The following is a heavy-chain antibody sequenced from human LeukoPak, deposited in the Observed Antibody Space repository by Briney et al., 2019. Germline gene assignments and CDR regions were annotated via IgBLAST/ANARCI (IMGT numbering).Heavy chain of an antibody. Sequence: VASVKVSCKASGYTFTSYYIHWVRQAPGQGLEWMGLINPTGGSTGYAQKFQGRVTMTRDMSTSTDYMELSSLRSEDTAIYYCAGDNSVGDNAWWFDPWGQGTLVTVSS. J-gene: IGHJ5*02. CDR1: GYTFTSYY. CDR2: INPTGGST. CDR3: AGDNSVGDNAWWFDP. V-gene: IGHV1-46*01. D-gene: IGHD1-26*01.